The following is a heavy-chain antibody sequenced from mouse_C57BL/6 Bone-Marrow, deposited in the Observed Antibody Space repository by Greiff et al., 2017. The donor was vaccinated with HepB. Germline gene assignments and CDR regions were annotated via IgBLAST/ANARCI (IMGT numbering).Heavy chain of an antibody. CDR2: ISDGGSYT. J-gene: IGHJ2*01. CDR3: ARGKIYFDY. CDR1: GFTFSSYA. Sequence: EVQLVESGGGLVKPGGSLKLSCAASGFTFSSYAMSWVRQTPEKRLEWVATISDGGSYTYYPDNVKGRCTISRDNAKNNLYLQMSHLKSEDTAMYYCARGKIYFDYWGQGTTLTVSS. V-gene: IGHV5-4*01.